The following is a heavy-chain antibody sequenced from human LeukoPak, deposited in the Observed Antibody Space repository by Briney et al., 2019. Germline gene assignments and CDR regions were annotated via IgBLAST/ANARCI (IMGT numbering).Heavy chain of an antibody. CDR3: AKVGFGGNFYFDY. V-gene: IGHV3-23*01. Sequence: GGSLRLSCAASGFTFSSYAMSWVRQAPGKGLEWVSAISGGGGSTYYADSVKGRFTISRDNSKNTLYLQMNSLRAEDTAVYYCAKVGFGGNFYFDYWGQGTLVTVSS. CDR2: ISGGGGST. D-gene: IGHD4-23*01. CDR1: GFTFSSYA. J-gene: IGHJ4*02.